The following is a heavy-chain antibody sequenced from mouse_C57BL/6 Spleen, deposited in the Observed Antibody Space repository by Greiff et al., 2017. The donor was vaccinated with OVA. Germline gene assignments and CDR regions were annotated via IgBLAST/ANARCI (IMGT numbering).Heavy chain of an antibody. CDR2: ISSGSSTI. V-gene: IGHV5-17*01. Sequence: DVHLVESGGGLVKPGGSLKLSCAASGFTFSDYGMHWVRQAPEKGLEWVAYISSGSSTIYYADTVKGRFTISRDNAKNTLFLQMTSLRSEDTAMYYCARLLRPYAMDYWGKGTSVTVSS. J-gene: IGHJ4*01. D-gene: IGHD1-2*01. CDR3: ARLLRPYAMDY. CDR1: GFTFSDYG.